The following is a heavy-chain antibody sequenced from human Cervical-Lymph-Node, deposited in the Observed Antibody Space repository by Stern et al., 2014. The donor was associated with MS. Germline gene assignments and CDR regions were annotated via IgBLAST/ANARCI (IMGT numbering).Heavy chain of an antibody. CDR2: IYTSGST. J-gene: IGHJ4*02. CDR3: ASGGPNYDSSGYYYFDF. Sequence: QVQLVESGPGLVKPSQTLSLTCTVSGVSISSGGYYWSWIRQHPGKGLEWIGYIYTSGSTYYHPSLKSRVTISLDTTKNQFSLKLSSVTAADTAVYHCASGGPNYDSSGYYYFDFWGQGALVTVSS. D-gene: IGHD3-22*01. V-gene: IGHV4-31*03. CDR1: GVSISSGGYY.